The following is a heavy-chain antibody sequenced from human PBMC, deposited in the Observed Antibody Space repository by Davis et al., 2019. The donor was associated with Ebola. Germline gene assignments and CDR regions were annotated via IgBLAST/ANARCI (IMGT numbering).Heavy chain of an antibody. J-gene: IGHJ3*01. CDR2: IWYDGSRE. CDR3: ARDPAIGQPLSTFDV. CDR1: GFSFKTYG. Sequence: PGGSLRLSCAASGFSFKTYGMHWVRQAPGKGLKWLAVIWYDGSREFIADSMKGRFTISRDNSRNTLFLQVNSLRVEDTAVYYCARDPAIGQPLSTFDVWGQGTTVTVAS. D-gene: IGHD1-14*01. V-gene: IGHV3-33*01.